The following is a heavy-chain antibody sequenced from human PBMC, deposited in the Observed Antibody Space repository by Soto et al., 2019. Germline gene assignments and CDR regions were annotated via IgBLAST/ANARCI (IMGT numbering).Heavy chain of an antibody. CDR1: GGSVSSGSYY. CDR3: ARSTLDSGYYDY. V-gene: IGHV4-61*01. J-gene: IGHJ4*02. CDR2: IYYSGST. D-gene: IGHD3-22*01. Sequence: QVQLQESGPGLVKPSETLSLTCTVSGGSVSSGSYYWSWIRQPPGKGLEWIGYIYYSGSTNYNPSLNSRVTISVDTSKNQFSLKLSSVTAADTAVYYCARSTLDSGYYDYWGQGTLVTVSS.